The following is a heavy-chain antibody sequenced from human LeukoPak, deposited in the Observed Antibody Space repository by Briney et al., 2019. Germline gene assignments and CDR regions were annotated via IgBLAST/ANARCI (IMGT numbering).Heavy chain of an antibody. Sequence: GGSLTLSCAASGFTFSSYAMSWVRQAPGKGLEWVSAISCSGGSTYYADSVKGRFTISRDNSKNTLYLQMNSLRAEDTAVYYCAKDRPDIVVVVAANRLSDFDYWGQDTRVTVSS. D-gene: IGHD2-15*01. V-gene: IGHV3-23*01. CDR3: AKDRPDIVVVVAANRLSDFDY. CDR1: GFTFSSYA. J-gene: IGHJ4*02. CDR2: ISCSGGST.